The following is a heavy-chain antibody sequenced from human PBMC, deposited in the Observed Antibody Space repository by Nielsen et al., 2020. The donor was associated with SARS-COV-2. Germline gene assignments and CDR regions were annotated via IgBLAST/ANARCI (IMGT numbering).Heavy chain of an antibody. CDR2: ISPYNGNT. D-gene: IGHD3-10*01. Sequence: ASVKVSCKASGYTFSNFGINWVRQAPGQGLEWMGWISPYNGNTNYAQKVQGRVTVTTDTSTSTAYMELRSRRSDDTAVYYCARDYFGSGRMGYWGQGTLVTVSS. J-gene: IGHJ4*02. CDR3: ARDYFGSGRMGY. CDR1: GYTFSNFG. V-gene: IGHV1-18*01.